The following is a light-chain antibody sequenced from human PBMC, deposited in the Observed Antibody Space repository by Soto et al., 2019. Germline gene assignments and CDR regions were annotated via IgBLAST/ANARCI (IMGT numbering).Light chain of an antibody. CDR3: QPRSNWPPIT. J-gene: IGKJ5*01. Sequence: EIVLTHSPATLSLSPCERATLSCRASQSVSSYLAWYQQKPGQAPRLLIYDASNRATGIPARFSGSGSGTDFTLTISSLEPEDFAVYYCQPRSNWPPITFGQGTRLEI. CDR1: QSVSSY. V-gene: IGKV3-11*01. CDR2: DAS.